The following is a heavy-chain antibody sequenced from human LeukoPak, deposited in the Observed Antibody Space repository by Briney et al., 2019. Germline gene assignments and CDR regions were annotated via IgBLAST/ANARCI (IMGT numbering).Heavy chain of an antibody. J-gene: IGHJ5*02. D-gene: IGHD3-10*01. Sequence: PSETLSLTCTVSGGSISSSSYYWGWIRQPPGKGLEWIGSIYYSGSTYYNPSLKSRVTISVDTSKNQFSLKLSSVTAADTAVYYCARGPITMVRGVIIPNWFDPWGQGTLVTVSS. CDR3: ARGPITMVRGVIIPNWFDP. V-gene: IGHV4-39*07. CDR2: IYYSGST. CDR1: GGSISSSSYY.